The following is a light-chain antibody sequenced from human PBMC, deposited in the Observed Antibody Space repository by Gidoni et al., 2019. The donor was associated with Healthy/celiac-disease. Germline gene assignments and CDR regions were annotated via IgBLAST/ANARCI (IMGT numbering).Light chain of an antibody. CDR3: QQYYSTLMYT. V-gene: IGKV4-1*01. Sequence: DIVMTHSPDSLDVYLGERATINCKSSQSVLYSSNNKNYLAWYQQKPGQPPKLLIYWASTRESGVPDRFSGSGSGTDFTLTISSLQAEDVAVYYCQQYYSTLMYTFGQGTKLEIK. CDR1: QSVLYSSNNKNY. CDR2: WAS. J-gene: IGKJ2*01.